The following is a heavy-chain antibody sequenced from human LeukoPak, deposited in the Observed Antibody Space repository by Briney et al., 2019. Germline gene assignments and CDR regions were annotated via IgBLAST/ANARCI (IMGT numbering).Heavy chain of an antibody. CDR2: IRSKTDGGTT. CDR3: TSEIEAGFKSVVGGWKTIAVSTSDY. V-gene: IGHV3-15*01. D-gene: IGHD3-10*01. Sequence: GGSLRLSCAASGFTFTSVWMSWVRQVPGEGLEWVGRIRSKTDGGTTEYDAPVKGRFTNTRDDSKNTLNLQMNSLKVGDTAIYFCTSEIEAGFKSVVGGWKTIAVSTSDYWGQGTLVTVSS. J-gene: IGHJ4*02. CDR1: GFTFTSVW.